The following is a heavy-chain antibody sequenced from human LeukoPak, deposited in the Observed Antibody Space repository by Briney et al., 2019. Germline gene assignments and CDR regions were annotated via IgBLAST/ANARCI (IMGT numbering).Heavy chain of an antibody. D-gene: IGHD5-12*01. CDR3: ARGTVATISLGGY. CDR1: GFTFSSYA. V-gene: IGHV3-23*01. CDR2: ISGRGDIT. Sequence: GGSLRLSCAASGFTFSSYAITWVRKAPGKGLEWVSSISGRGDITYYADSVTGRFTIPRDNSKNTLYLQMNSLRVEDTAVYYCARGTVATISLGGYWGQGTLVTVSS. J-gene: IGHJ4*02.